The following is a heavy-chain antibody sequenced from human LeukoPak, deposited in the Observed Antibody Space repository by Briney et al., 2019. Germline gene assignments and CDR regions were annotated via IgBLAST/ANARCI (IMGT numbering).Heavy chain of an antibody. D-gene: IGHD6-19*01. Sequence: SQTLSLTCAISGDSVSSNSAAWNWIRQSPSRGLEWLGRTYYRSKWYNDYVVSMKSRITINPDTSKNQFSLQLNSVTPEDTAVYYCARSLDSSGWFYYFDYWGQGTLVTVSS. CDR1: GDSVSSNSAA. V-gene: IGHV6-1*01. J-gene: IGHJ4*02. CDR2: TYYRSKWYN. CDR3: ARSLDSSGWFYYFDY.